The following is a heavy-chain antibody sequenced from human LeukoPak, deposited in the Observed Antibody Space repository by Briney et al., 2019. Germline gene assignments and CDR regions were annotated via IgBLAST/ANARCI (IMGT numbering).Heavy chain of an antibody. D-gene: IGHD3-10*01. V-gene: IGHV3-11*01. J-gene: IGHJ4*02. CDR2: ISSSGSTI. Sequence: PGGSLRLSCAASGFTFSDYYMSWIRQAPGKGLEWVSYISSSGSTIYYADSVKGRFTISRDNAKNSLYLQMNSLRAEDTAVYYCARGSTMVRGVIKRPPAFDYWGQGTLVTVSS. CDR3: ARGSTMVRGVIKRPPAFDY. CDR1: GFTFSDYY.